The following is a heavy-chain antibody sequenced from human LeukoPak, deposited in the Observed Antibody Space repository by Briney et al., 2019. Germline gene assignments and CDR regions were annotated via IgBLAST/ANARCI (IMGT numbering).Heavy chain of an antibody. CDR1: GGSISSYY. CDR2: IYCSGST. V-gene: IGHV4-59*01. J-gene: IGHJ4*02. Sequence: PSETLSLTCTVSGGSISSYYWSWIRQPPGKGLEWIGYIYCSGSTNYNPSLKSRVTISVDTSRNQFSLKLSSVTAADTAVYYCAREIAVAGTGFDYWGQGTLVTVSS. CDR3: AREIAVAGTGFDY. D-gene: IGHD6-19*01.